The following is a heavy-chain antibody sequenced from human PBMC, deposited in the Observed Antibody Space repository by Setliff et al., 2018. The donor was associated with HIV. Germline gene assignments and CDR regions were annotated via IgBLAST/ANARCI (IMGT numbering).Heavy chain of an antibody. V-gene: IGHV3-30*02. Sequence: PGGSLRLSCVASRFTFNDYWMSWVRQAPGKGLEWVAFIRYDGSNKYYADSVKGRFTISRDNSKNTLYLQMNSLKIEDTAVYHCASGSNQERSDYYYAFDIWGQGTMVTVSS. D-gene: IGHD3-22*01. CDR1: RFTFNDYW. CDR3: ASGSNQERSDYYYAFDI. CDR2: IRYDGSNK. J-gene: IGHJ3*02.